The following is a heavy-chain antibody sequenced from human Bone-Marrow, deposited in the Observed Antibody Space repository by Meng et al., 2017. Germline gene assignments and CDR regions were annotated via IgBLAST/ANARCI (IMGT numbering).Heavy chain of an antibody. Sequence: ASVKVSCKASGYTFISNGISWVRQATGQGLEWMGWMNPNSGNTGYAQKFQGRVTITRNTSISTAYVELSSLRSEDTAVYYCARGGIAAAAIDYWGQGTLVTVSS. CDR1: GYTFISNG. V-gene: IGHV1-8*03. D-gene: IGHD6-13*01. CDR2: MNPNSGNT. CDR3: ARGGIAAAAIDY. J-gene: IGHJ4*02.